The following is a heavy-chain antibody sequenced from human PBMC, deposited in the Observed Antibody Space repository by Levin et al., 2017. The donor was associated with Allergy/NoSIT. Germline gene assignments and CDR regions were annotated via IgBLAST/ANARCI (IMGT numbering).Heavy chain of an antibody. Sequence: SETLSLTCAVYGGSFSGYYWSWIRQPPGKGLEWIGEINHSGSTNYNPSLKSRVTISVDTSKNQFSLKLSSVTAADTAVYYCARGLYGWFGEAQVLTMGAFDIWGQGTMVTVSS. CDR3: ARGLYGWFGEAQVLTMGAFDI. CDR2: INHSGST. V-gene: IGHV4-34*01. CDR1: GGSFSGYY. J-gene: IGHJ3*02. D-gene: IGHD3-10*01.